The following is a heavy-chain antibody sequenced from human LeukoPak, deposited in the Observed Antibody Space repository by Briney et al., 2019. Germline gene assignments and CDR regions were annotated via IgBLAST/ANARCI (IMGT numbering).Heavy chain of an antibody. V-gene: IGHV1-69*05. CDR3: ARGGSSGFDY. Sequence: SVKVSCKASGGTFSSYAISWVRQAPGQGLQWMGRIIPIFGTANYAQKFQGRVTITTDESTSTAYMELSSLRSEDTAVYYCARGGSSGFDYWGQGTLVTVSS. CDR2: IIPIFGTA. J-gene: IGHJ4*02. D-gene: IGHD3-22*01. CDR1: GGTFSSYA.